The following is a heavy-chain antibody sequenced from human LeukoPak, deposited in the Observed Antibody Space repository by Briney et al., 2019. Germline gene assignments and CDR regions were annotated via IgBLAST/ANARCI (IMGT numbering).Heavy chain of an antibody. CDR3: ARLSTGYSSSWYRRWGYYFDY. J-gene: IGHJ4*02. CDR1: GGSISSGGYS. V-gene: IGHV4-30-4*07. CDR2: IYYSGST. Sequence: SQTLSLTCAVSGGSISSGGYSWSWIRQPPGKGLEWIGYIYYSGSTYYNPSLKSRVTISVDTSKNQFSLKLSSVTAADTAVYYCARLSTGYSSSWYRRWGYYFDYWGQGTLVTVSS. D-gene: IGHD6-13*01.